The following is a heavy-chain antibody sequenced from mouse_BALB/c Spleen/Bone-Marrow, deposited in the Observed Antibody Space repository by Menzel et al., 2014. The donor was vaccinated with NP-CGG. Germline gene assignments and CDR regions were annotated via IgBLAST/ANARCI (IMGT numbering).Heavy chain of an antibody. J-gene: IGHJ4*01. D-gene: IGHD2-14*01. V-gene: IGHV1-66*01. CDR3: AKRDKYDDDAMDY. CDR2: IFPGSGNT. CDR1: GYSFTSYY. Sequence: QVQLQQSGPELVKPGASVKISCKASGYSFTSYYIHWVKQRPGQGLEWIGWIFPGSGNTKYNEKFKGKATLTADTSSSTAYMQRSSLTSEDSAVYYCAKRDKYDDDAMDYWGQGTPVTVSS.